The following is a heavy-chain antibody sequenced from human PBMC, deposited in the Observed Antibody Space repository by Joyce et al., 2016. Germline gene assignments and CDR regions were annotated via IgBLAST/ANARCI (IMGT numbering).Heavy chain of an antibody. CDR1: GFSLSGYW. V-gene: IGHV3-74*01. D-gene: IGHD6-6*01. J-gene: IGHJ5*02. CDR2: INTDGSST. Sequence: EVQLVESGGGLVQPGGSLRLSCAASGFSLSGYWIHWVRQAPGKGLVWVLRINTDGSSTRFADSVKGRFTISRDNAKNTLYLQMNSLRAEDTAVYYCVRGISARPGGPNWFDPWGQGTLVTVSS. CDR3: VRGISARPGGPNWFDP.